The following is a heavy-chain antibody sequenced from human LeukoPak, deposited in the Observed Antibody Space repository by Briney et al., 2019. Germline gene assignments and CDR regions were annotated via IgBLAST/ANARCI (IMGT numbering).Heavy chain of an antibody. V-gene: IGHV1-2*02. CDR3: ARDGGPYCGGDCYSDY. CDR1: GYTFTGYY. J-gene: IGHJ4*02. Sequence: ASVKVSCKASGYTFTGYYMHWVRQAPGQGLEWMGWINPNSGGTNYAQKFQGRVTMTRDTSISTAYMELSRLRSDDTAVYYCARDGGPYCGGDCYSDYWGQGTLVTVSS. D-gene: IGHD2-21*01. CDR2: INPNSGGT.